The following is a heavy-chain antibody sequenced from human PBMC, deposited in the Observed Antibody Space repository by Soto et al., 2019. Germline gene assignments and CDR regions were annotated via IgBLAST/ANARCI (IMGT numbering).Heavy chain of an antibody. CDR1: GFTFSSYA. D-gene: IGHD5-12*01. CDR2: ISYDGSNK. J-gene: IGHJ4*02. CDR3: ARDPPDGYKYHFDY. Sequence: LRLSCAASGFTFSSYAMHWVRQAPGKGLEWVAVISYDGSNKYYADSVKGRFTISRDNSKNTLYLQMNSLRAEDTAVYYCARDPPDGYKYHFDYWGQGTPAPVYS. V-gene: IGHV3-30-3*01.